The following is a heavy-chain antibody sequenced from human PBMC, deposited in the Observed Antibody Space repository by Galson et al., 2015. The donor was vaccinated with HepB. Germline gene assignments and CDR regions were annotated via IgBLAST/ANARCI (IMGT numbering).Heavy chain of an antibody. CDR2: IERVSGNR. CDR1: GFAFHTYN. Sequence: PLRLSCAASGFAFHTYNMNWVRLAPGKGLEGGPDIERVSGNRYYSDSVQGRFTIPRDNAKNSLYLQMNGLRAEDTAIYFCARRGYSYGAQSNYFYSGLDIWGQGTTVTVSS. V-gene: IGHV3-48*01. CDR3: ARRGYSYGAQSNYFYSGLDI. J-gene: IGHJ6*02. D-gene: IGHD5-18*01.